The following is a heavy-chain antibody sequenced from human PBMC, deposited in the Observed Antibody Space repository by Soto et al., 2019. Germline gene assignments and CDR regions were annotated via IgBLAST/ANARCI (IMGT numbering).Heavy chain of an antibody. Sequence: QVQLVQSGAEVKRPGSSVKVSCKASGDTFNFYSINWVRQAPGLGLEWMGRVNPILSMSNYAQRFQGRVTMTADKSTSTAYMHLSGLRSEDPAIYYCATSYGSGYRAFDFWGQGALVTVSS. V-gene: IGHV1-69*04. CDR1: GDTFNFYS. D-gene: IGHD3-10*01. J-gene: IGHJ4*02. CDR3: ATSYGSGYRAFDF. CDR2: VNPILSMS.